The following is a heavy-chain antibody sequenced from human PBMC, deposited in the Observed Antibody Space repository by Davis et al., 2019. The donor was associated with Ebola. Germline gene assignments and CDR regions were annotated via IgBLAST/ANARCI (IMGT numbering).Heavy chain of an antibody. J-gene: IGHJ6*02. Sequence: SETLSLTCTVSGGSISSSNWWSWVRQPPGKGLEWIGEIYHSGSTNYNPSLKSRVTISVDKSKNQFSLKLSSVTAADTAVYYCASEYGDYDYYGMDVWGQGTTVTVSS. CDR2: IYHSGST. V-gene: IGHV4-4*02. CDR1: GGSISSSNW. CDR3: ASEYGDYDYYGMDV. D-gene: IGHD4-17*01.